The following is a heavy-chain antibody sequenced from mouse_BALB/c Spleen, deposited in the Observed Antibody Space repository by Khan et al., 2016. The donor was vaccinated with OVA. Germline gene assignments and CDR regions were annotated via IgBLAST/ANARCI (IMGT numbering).Heavy chain of an antibody. Sequence: VELVESGPGLVAPSQSLSITCTISGFSLTSYGIHWVRQPPGKGLEWLVVIWSDGSTTYNSALKSRLTISKDNSKSQVFLKMNSLQTDDTAVYFCARQPYYHYNIMDYWGQGTSVTVSS. CDR1: GFSLTSYG. CDR2: IWSDGST. V-gene: IGHV2-6-1*01. D-gene: IGHD2-10*01. J-gene: IGHJ4*01. CDR3: ARQPYYHYNIMDY.